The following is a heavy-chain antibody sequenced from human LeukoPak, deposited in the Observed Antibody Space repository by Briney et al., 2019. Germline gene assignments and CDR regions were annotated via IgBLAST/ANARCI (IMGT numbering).Heavy chain of an antibody. CDR3: AKESRSDSGGWSEFDY. Sequence: GGSLRLSCAASGFTFSSYAMRWVRQAPGKGLEWVSAISGSGGSTYYADSVKGRFTISRDNSKNTLYLQMNSLRAEDTAVYYCAKESRSDSGGWSEFDYWGQGTLVAVSS. V-gene: IGHV3-23*01. CDR1: GFTFSSYA. CDR2: ISGSGGST. D-gene: IGHD6-19*01. J-gene: IGHJ4*02.